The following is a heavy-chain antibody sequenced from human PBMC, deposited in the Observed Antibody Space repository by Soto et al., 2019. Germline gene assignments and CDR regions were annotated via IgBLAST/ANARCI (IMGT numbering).Heavy chain of an antibody. CDR1: GFTFTSSS. D-gene: IGHD2-21*02. Sequence: ASVKVSCKASGFTFTSSSVQWVRQARGQRLEWIGWIVVGSGNTNYAQKFQERVTITRDMSTSTAYMELSSLRSEDTAVYYCAAGGDHTPFDYWGQGTLVTVSS. V-gene: IGHV1-58*01. CDR2: IVVGSGNT. J-gene: IGHJ4*02. CDR3: AAGGDHTPFDY.